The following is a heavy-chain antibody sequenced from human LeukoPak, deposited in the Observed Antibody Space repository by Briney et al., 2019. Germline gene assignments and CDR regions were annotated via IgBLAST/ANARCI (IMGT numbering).Heavy chain of an antibody. CDR2: INTDGSTI. D-gene: IGHD1-26*01. Sequence: GGSLRLSCAASGFTFSDYWLHWVRQAPGKGLVWVSRINTDGSTINYAGSVKGRFTISRDDAKNTLYLQMNSLRAEDTAVYYCAKLYSGSHIREYWGQGTLVTDSS. J-gene: IGHJ4*02. CDR1: GFTFSDYW. CDR3: AKLYSGSHIREY. V-gene: IGHV3-74*01.